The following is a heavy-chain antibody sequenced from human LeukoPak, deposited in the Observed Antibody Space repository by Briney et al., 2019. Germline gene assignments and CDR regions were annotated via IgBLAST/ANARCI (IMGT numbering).Heavy chain of an antibody. CDR1: GYTLTELS. CDR3: ARDGYDSSGYTSNWFDP. Sequence: GASVKVSCKVSGYTLTELSMHWVRQAPGKGLEWMGGFDPEDGETIYAQKFQGRVTMTEDTSSDTAYMELSSLRSEDTAVYYCARDGYDSSGYTSNWFDPWGQGTLVTVSS. V-gene: IGHV1-24*01. CDR2: FDPEDGET. J-gene: IGHJ5*02. D-gene: IGHD3-22*01.